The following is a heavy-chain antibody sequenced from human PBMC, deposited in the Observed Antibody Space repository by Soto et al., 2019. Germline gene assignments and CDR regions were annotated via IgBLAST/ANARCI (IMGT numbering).Heavy chain of an antibody. CDR3: ARRARPDFYYLDV. CDR1: GFTLSGYA. J-gene: IGHJ6*03. CDR2: ISSTGVGT. Sequence: EVQLAESGGGLAQPGGSLRLSCAAYGFTLSGYAMDWVRQAPGEGLESVSGISSTGVGTYYADSVQGRVTISRDNSKNTVYLQMGSLRPEDMAVYYCARRARPDFYYLDVWGKGTTVTVSS. D-gene: IGHD6-6*01. V-gene: IGHV3-64*07.